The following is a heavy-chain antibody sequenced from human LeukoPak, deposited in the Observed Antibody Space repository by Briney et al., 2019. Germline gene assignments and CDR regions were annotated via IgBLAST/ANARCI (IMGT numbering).Heavy chain of an antibody. CDR1: GFIFSDYY. J-gene: IGHJ3*02. D-gene: IGHD2-8*01. CDR3: ARRLMSYDAFDI. CDR2: ITGSFSTI. Sequence: PGGSLRLSCAGSGFIFSDYYMSCIRQAPGKGPEGVSFITGSFSTIYYADSVKGRFTISRDNAKNSLYLQMNSLRAEDTAVYYCARRLMSYDAFDIWGQGTMVTVSS. V-gene: IGHV3-11*01.